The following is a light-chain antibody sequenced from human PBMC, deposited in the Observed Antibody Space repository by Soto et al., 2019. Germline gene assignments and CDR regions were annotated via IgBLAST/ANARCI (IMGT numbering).Light chain of an antibody. CDR3: QQYGNSPRT. CDR2: AVS. J-gene: IGKJ2*01. Sequence: EIVLTQSPGTLSLSPGESATLSCRASQSVNSNFFAWYQQKPGQAPRLLIYAVSTRATGIPDRFTGSGSGTDFALTISGLEPEDFAIYYCQQYGNSPRTFGHGTRVDIK. CDR1: QSVNSNF. V-gene: IGKV3-20*01.